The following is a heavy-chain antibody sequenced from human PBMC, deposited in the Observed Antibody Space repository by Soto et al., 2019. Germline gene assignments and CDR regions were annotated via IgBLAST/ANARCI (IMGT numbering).Heavy chain of an antibody. V-gene: IGHV4-34*01. J-gene: IGHJ6*02. Sequence: SETLSLTCAVYGGSFSGYYWSWIRQPPGKGLEWIGEINHSGSTNYNPSLKSRVTISVDTSKNQFSLKLSSVTAADTAVYYCARATPGITGTYYYYYGMDVWGQGTTVTVSS. D-gene: IGHD1-20*01. CDR2: INHSGST. CDR3: ARATPGITGTYYYYYGMDV. CDR1: GGSFSGYY.